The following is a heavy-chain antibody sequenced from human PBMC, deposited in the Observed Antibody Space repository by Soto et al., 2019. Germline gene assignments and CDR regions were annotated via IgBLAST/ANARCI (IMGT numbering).Heavy chain of an antibody. V-gene: IGHV1-18*01. CDR1: GYTFTSYG. Sequence: ASVKVSCKASGYTFTSYGISWVRQAPGQGLEWMGWISAYNGNTNYAQKLQGRVTMTTDTSTSTAYMELRSLRSDDTAVYYCAALYTVTTDHDYWGQGTLVTSPQ. J-gene: IGHJ4*02. D-gene: IGHD4-17*01. CDR2: ISAYNGNT. CDR3: AALYTVTTDHDY.